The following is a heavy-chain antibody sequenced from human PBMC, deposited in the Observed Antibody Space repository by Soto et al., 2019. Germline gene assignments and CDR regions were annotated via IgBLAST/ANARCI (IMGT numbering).Heavy chain of an antibody. CDR2: IIPIFGTA. J-gene: IGHJ6*02. D-gene: IGHD3-10*01. CDR1: GGTFSSYA. V-gene: IGHV1-69*13. Sequence: SVKVSCKASGGTFSSYAISWVRQAPGQGLEWMGGIIPIFGTANYAQKFQGRVTITADESTSTAYMELSSLRSEDTAVYYCAGAGALVLQYYYYDMDVWGQGTKVTVSS. CDR3: AGAGALVLQYYYYDMDV.